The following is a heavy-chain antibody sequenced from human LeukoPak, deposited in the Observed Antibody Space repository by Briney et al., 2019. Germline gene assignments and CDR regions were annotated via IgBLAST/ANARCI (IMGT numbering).Heavy chain of an antibody. V-gene: IGHV3-74*01. D-gene: IGHD5-24*01. Sequence: GGSLRLSCAASGFTFTNYWIHWVRQAPGKGLMWVSRIKSDGITTNYADSVKGRFTISRDNAKNSLFLQMNSLRPEDTAVYYCARIGDGYGDYFDYWGQGTLVTVSS. CDR2: IKSDGITT. J-gene: IGHJ4*02. CDR3: ARIGDGYGDYFDY. CDR1: GFTFTNYW.